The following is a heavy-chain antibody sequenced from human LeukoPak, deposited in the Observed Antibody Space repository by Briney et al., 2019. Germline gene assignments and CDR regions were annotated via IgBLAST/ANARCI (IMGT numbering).Heavy chain of an antibody. D-gene: IGHD6-19*01. Sequence: VASVKVSCKASGYTFTGYYMHWVRQAPGQGLEWMGWINPNSGGTNYAQKFQGRVTMTRDTSISTAYMELSRLRSDDTAVYYCARDRDAVAVAGYYSMDVWGQGTTVTVSS. CDR3: ARDRDAVAVAGYYSMDV. CDR1: GYTFTGYY. CDR2: INPNSGGT. V-gene: IGHV1-2*02. J-gene: IGHJ6*02.